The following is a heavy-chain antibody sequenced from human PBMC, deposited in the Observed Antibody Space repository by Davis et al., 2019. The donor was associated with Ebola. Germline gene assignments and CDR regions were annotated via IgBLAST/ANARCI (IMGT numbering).Heavy chain of an antibody. CDR3: ARGWFRGSFDY. CDR2: TYYNSKWYN. J-gene: IGHJ4*02. V-gene: IGHV6-1*01. CDR1: GDSVSGSNGA. D-gene: IGHD3-10*01. Sequence: HSQTLSLTCAISGDSVSGSNGAWNWIRQSPSRGLEWLGRTYYNSKWYNDYVISVKSRITVNPDTSKNQFSLLLNSVTPEDTAVYYCARGWFRGSFDYWGLGTRVIVSS.